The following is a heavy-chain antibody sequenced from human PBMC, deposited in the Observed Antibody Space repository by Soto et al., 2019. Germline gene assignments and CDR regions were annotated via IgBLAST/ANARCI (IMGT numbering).Heavy chain of an antibody. D-gene: IGHD2-21*02. CDR2: ISWDGTNK. V-gene: IGHV3-30*18. CDR1: GFIFSTYG. Sequence: QVQLVESGGGVVQPGRSLRLSCAASGFIFSTYGIHGVRQAPGKGLEWVAVISWDGTNKYYADSVKGRFTISRDNSKNTLYPQMNSLRPEDTAVYYCAKEIGDCGWPCGSWGQGTLVTVSS. J-gene: IGHJ5*02. CDR3: AKEIGDCGWPCGS.